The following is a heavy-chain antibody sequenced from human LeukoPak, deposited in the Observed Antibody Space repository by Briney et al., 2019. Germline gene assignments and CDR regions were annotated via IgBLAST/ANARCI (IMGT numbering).Heavy chain of an antibody. CDR2: IRSKIYGGTP. V-gene: IGHV3-49*04. J-gene: IGHJ4*02. Sequence: GGSLRLSCTAPGFTFGDYAMTWVRQAPGKGLEWVGFIRSKIYGGTPEYAASVKGRFTIPRDDSKGIAYLQMDSLKTEDTAVYYCTRDQTPYYWGQGTLVTVSS. CDR3: TRDQTPYY. CDR1: GFTFGDYA.